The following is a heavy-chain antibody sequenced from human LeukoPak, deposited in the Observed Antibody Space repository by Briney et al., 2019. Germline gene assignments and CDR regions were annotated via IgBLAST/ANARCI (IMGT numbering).Heavy chain of an antibody. J-gene: IGHJ4*02. V-gene: IGHV3-23*01. CDR2: ISGSGGST. CDR1: GFTFSDYY. CDR3: AKGAAAGTIDY. D-gene: IGHD6-13*01. Sequence: GGSLRLSCAASGFTFSDYYMSWIRQAPGKGLEWVSAISGSGGSTYYADSVKGRFTISRDNSKNTLYLQMNSLRAEDTAVYYCAKGAAAGTIDYWGQGTLVTVSS.